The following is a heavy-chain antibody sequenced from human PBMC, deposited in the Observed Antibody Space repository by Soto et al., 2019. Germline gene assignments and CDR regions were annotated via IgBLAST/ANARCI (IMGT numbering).Heavy chain of an antibody. Sequence: QVQLQESGPGLVKPSETLSLTCTVSGGSISSYYWSWIRQPPGKGLEWIGYIYYSGSTNYNPSLKSRVTISVDTSKNQFSLKLSSVTAADTAVYYCAREWGATFEYWGQGTLVTVSS. CDR1: GGSISSYY. D-gene: IGHD3-16*01. CDR2: IYYSGST. CDR3: AREWGATFEY. J-gene: IGHJ4*02. V-gene: IGHV4-59*01.